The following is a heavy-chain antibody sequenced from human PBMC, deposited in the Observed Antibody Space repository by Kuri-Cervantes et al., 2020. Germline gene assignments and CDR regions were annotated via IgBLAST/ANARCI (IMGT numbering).Heavy chain of an antibody. Sequence: ESLKISCTVSETSISSYCWGGIRQSAGKGLEWIGRFCTTGSTNYNPSVKSRVSMSADTSNNQFSLKLTSVTASDTAIYYCARLLLPAVKGAFDMWGQGTLVTVSS. V-gene: IGHV4-4*07. J-gene: IGHJ3*02. CDR3: ARLLLPAVKGAFDM. CDR2: FCTTGST. D-gene: IGHD3-22*01. CDR1: ETSISSYC.